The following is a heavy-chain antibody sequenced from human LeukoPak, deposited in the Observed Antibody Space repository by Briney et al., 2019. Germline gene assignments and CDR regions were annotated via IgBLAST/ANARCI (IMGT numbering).Heavy chain of an antibody. CDR1: GGSISSSSCY. V-gene: IGHV4-39*01. CDR2: IYYSGST. Sequence: SETLSLTCTVSGGSISSSSCYWGWIRQPPGKGLEWIGSIYYSGSTYYNPSLKSRVTISVDTSKNQFSLKLSSVTAADTAVHYCARHFGGDIVVVPAAPPGTDYFDYWGQGTLVTVSS. D-gene: IGHD2-2*01. CDR3: ARHFGGDIVVVPAAPPGTDYFDY. J-gene: IGHJ4*02.